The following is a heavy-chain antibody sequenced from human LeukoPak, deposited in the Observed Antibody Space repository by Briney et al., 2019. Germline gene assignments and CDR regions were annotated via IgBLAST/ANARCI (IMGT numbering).Heavy chain of an antibody. Sequence: GGSLRLSCAASGFTFSSYGMHWVRQAPGKGLEWVAVIWYDGSNKYYADSVKGRFTISRDNSKNTLYLQMNSLRAEDTAVYYCARGRRYSSGWPYFDYWGQGTLVTASS. CDR3: ARGRRYSSGWPYFDY. V-gene: IGHV3-33*01. D-gene: IGHD6-19*01. J-gene: IGHJ4*02. CDR2: IWYDGSNK. CDR1: GFTFSSYG.